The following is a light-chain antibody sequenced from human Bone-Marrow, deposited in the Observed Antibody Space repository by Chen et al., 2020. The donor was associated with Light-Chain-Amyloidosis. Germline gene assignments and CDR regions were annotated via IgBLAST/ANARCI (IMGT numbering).Light chain of an antibody. CDR2: QDI. V-gene: IGLV3-25*03. CDR3: QSVDNSGSWV. J-gene: IGLJ2*01. Sequence: SYELTQPPSVSVSPGQTPRIPCSEDFLPKQYASWYLQKAGQAPVMVIYQDIKRPSGIPERFSGSSSGTTVTLTISVVQAEDEADYYCQSVDNSGSWVFGGGTELTVL. CDR1: FLPKQY.